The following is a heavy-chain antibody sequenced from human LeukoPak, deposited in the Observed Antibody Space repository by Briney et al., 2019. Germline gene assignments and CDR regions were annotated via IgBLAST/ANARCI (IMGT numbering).Heavy chain of an antibody. CDR2: IYYSGST. V-gene: IGHV4-59*08. D-gene: IGHD6-19*01. CDR3: ASRAGYSSGRRRDWYFDL. Sequence: SETLSLTCTVSGGSISSYYRSWIRQPPGKGLEWIGYIYYSGSTNYNPSLKSRVTISVDTSKNQFSLKLSSVTAADTAVYYCASRAGYSSGRRRDWYFDLWGRGTLVTVSS. CDR1: GGSISSYY. J-gene: IGHJ2*01.